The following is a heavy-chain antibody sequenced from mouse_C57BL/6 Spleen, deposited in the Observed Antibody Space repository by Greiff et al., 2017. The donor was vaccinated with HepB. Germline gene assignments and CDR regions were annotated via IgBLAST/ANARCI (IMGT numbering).Heavy chain of an antibody. D-gene: IGHD2-5*01. CDR2: IDPETGGT. CDR3: TREGSKGDY. Sequence: QVQLQQSGAELVRPGASVTLSCKASGYTFTDYEMHWVKQTPVHGLEWIGAIDPETGGTAYNQKFKGKAILTADKSSSTAYMELRSLTSEDSAVYYCTREGSKGDYWGQGTTLTVSS. J-gene: IGHJ2*01. CDR1: GYTFTDYE. V-gene: IGHV1-15*01.